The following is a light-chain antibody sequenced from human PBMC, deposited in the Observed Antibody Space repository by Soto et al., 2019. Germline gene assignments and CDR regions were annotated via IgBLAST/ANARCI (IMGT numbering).Light chain of an antibody. V-gene: IGKV1-5*01. CDR2: DAS. J-gene: IGKJ1*01. Sequence: DIPMTQSPSTLSASVGDKVTITCRASRSISGWLAWYQQKPGKAPKLLIYDASNLEGGVPSRFSGSGSGTEFTLTISSLQPDDFATYYCQQYFTYAWTFGQGTKVEI. CDR1: RSISGW. CDR3: QQYFTYAWT.